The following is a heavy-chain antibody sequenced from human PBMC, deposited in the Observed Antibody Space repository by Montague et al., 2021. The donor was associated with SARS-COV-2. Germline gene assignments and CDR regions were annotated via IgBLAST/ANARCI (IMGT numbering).Heavy chain of an antibody. CDR2: ISDSGST. CDR3: ARGCLSYFGAGSHCYGMDV. CDR1: GTSITSYY. D-gene: IGHD3-10*01. V-gene: IGHV4-59*01. Sequence: SETLSLTCSVSGTSITSYYWNWIRQPPGKGLEWIGCISDSGSTNYSPSLKSRVTMSVDTSKNQMSLKLTSVTAADTAVYYCARGCLSYFGAGSHCYGMDVWGQGTTVTVSS. J-gene: IGHJ6*02.